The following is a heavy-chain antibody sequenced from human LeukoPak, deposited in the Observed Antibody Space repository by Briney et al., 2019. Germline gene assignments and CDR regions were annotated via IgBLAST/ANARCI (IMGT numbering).Heavy chain of an antibody. D-gene: IGHD6-13*01. CDR1: GGSISSYY. J-gene: IGHJ6*03. CDR3: ARVGGSWYLLDYYYMDV. CDR2: IYTSGST. Sequence: SETLSLTCTVSGGSISSYYWSWIRQPAGKGLEWIGRIYTSGSTNYNPSLKSRVTISVDTSKNQFSLKLSSVTAADTAVYYCARVGGSWYLLDYYYMDVWGKGTTVTISS. V-gene: IGHV4-4*07.